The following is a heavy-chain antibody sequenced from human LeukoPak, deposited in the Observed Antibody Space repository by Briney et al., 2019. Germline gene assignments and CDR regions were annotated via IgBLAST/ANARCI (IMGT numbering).Heavy chain of an antibody. Sequence: GGSLRLSCAASGLTFSSYAMHWVRQAPGKGLEWVAVISYDGSNKYYADSVKGRFTISRDNSKNTLYLQMNSLRAEDTAVYYCARALSDIWGQGTMVTVSS. CDR2: ISYDGSNK. J-gene: IGHJ3*02. CDR3: ARALSDI. CDR1: GLTFSSYA. V-gene: IGHV3-30*04.